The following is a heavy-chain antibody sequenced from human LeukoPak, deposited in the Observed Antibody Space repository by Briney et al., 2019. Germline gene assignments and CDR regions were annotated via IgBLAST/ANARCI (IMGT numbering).Heavy chain of an antibody. D-gene: IGHD6-19*01. CDR2: IIPIFGTA. CDR1: GFTFSSYA. J-gene: IGHJ5*02. CDR3: ARRPTLSSAWYTWFDP. V-gene: IGHV1-69*05. Sequence: MAGGSLRLSCAASGFTFSSYAISWVRQAPGQGLEWMGGIIPIFGTANYAQKFQGRVTITTDESTSTAYMELSSLRSEDTAVYYCARRPTLSSAWYTWFDPWGQGTLVTVSS.